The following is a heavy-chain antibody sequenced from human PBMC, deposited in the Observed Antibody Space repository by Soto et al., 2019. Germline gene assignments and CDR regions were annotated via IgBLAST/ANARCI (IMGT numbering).Heavy chain of an antibody. Sequence: EVQLLESGGGLVQPGGSLRLSCVASGFTFSTYAMSWVRQAPGKGLEWVSAIGGSGGNTYYAASVKGRFTISRDNSKNTLCLQMKSLRAEDPAVYYCAKNPIQYCCGDCYSEIHSFDSWGQGILVTVSS. D-gene: IGHD2-21*02. V-gene: IGHV3-23*01. CDR3: AKNPIQYCCGDCYSEIHSFDS. J-gene: IGHJ4*02. CDR1: GFTFSTYA. CDR2: IGGSGGNT.